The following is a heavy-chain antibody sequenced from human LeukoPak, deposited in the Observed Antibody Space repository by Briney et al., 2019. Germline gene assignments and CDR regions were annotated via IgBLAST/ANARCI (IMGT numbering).Heavy chain of an antibody. D-gene: IGHD5-18*01. CDR2: ISGSGGST. J-gene: IGHJ4*02. Sequence: GGSLRLSCAASGFTFSSYAMSWVRQAPGKGLEWVSGISGSGGSTYYADSVKGRFTISRDNSKNTLYVQMNSLRAEDTAVYYCAIPIREYSYGYRDYWGQGTLDTVSS. CDR3: AIPIREYSYGYRDY. CDR1: GFTFSSYA. V-gene: IGHV3-23*01.